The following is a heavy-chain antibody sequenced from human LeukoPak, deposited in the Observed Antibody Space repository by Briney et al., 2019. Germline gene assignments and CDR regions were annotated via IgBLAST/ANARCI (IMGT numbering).Heavy chain of an antibody. D-gene: IGHD3-10*01. J-gene: IGHJ4*02. Sequence: QPGGSLKLSCAASGFTFSGSAMQWVRQASGKGLEWVGRIRSKANSYATAYAAAVKGRFTISRDDSKNTEYLQMNSLNTEDTAVYYCTRPMLYYYGSGSYSSVYYFDHWGQGTLVTVSS. CDR1: GFTFSGSA. V-gene: IGHV3-73*01. CDR2: IRSKANSYAT. CDR3: TRPMLYYYGSGSYSSVYYFDH.